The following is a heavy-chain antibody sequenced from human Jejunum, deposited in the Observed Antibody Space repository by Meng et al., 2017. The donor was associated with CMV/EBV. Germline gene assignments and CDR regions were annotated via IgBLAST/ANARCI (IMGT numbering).Heavy chain of an antibody. D-gene: IGHD7-27*01. CDR3: ASPLGILGIVDL. CDR1: GGSISSSSYY. J-gene: IGHJ2*01. V-gene: IGHV4-39*01. CDR2: IYYSGST. Sequence: QGPGPGLLKPSGTLSLTCTGSGGSISSSSYYWGWIRQPPGKGLEWIGSIYYSGSTYYNPSLKSRVTISVDTSKNQFSLKLSSVTAADTAVYYCASPLGILGIVDLWGRGTLVTVSS.